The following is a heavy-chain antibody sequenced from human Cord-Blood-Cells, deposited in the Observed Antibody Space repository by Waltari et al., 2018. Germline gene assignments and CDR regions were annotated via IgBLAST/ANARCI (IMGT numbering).Heavy chain of an antibody. CDR3: ASPSGSGSYYNAFDI. J-gene: IGHJ3*02. V-gene: IGHV4-59*01. D-gene: IGHD3-10*01. Sequence: QVQLQESGPGLVKPSETLSLTCTVSGGSISRYYWSWIRQPPGKGLEWIGYIYYSGSTNYNPSLKSRVTISVDTSKNQFSLKLSSVTAADTAVYYCASPSGSGSYYNAFDIWGQGTMVTVSS. CDR1: GGSISRYY. CDR2: IYYSGST.